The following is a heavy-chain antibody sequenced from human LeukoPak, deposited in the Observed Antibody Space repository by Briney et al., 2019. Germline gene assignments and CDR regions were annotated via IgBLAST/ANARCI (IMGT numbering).Heavy chain of an antibody. CDR2: ISGSGGSA. CDR1: GFTFSSYG. V-gene: IGHV3-23*01. J-gene: IGHJ5*02. Sequence: GGSLRLSCVASGFTFSSYGMSWVRQAPGKGLEWVSSISGSGGSAYYADSVKGRFTISRDNSKNTLYLQMNSLRAEDTAVYYCAKEDRAAVADTRDWFDPWGQGTLVTVSS. D-gene: IGHD6-19*01. CDR3: AKEDRAAVADTRDWFDP.